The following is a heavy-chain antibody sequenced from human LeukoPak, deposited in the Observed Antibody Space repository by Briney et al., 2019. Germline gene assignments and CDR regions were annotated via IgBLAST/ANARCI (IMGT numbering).Heavy chain of an antibody. V-gene: IGHV4-30-2*01. CDR2: INHSGST. J-gene: IGHJ4*02. D-gene: IGHD2-2*01. CDR1: GGSISRGGYS. CDR3: ARSNIVVVPAAISVDY. Sequence: SETLSLTCAVSGGSISRGGYSWNWIRQPPGKGLEWIGYINHSGSTNYNPSLKSRVTISVDTSKNQFSLKLSSVTAADTAVYYCARSNIVVVPAAISVDYWGQGTLVTVSS.